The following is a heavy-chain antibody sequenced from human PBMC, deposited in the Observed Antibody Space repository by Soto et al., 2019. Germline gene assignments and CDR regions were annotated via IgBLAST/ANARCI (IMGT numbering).Heavy chain of an antibody. Sequence: SLRLSCAASGFTFSSYDMNWVRQAPGKGLEWVSSINFGGNYMFYADSVKGRFTISRDSAKNSLYLQMSSLRAEDTAIYYCVRSDSIDYWGQGTLVTVSS. J-gene: IGHJ4*02. V-gene: IGHV3-21*01. CDR3: VRSDSIDY. CDR2: INFGGNYM. D-gene: IGHD2-21*02. CDR1: GFTFSSYD.